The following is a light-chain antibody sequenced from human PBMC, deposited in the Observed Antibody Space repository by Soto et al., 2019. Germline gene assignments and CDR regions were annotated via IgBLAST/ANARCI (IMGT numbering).Light chain of an antibody. CDR3: SSYTSSGTL. CDR2: GVS. CDR1: SSDVGSYNY. Sequence: QSVLTQPASVSGSPGQSITISCTGTSSDVGSYNYVSWYQQHPGKAPKLMIYGVSDRPSGISSRFSGSKSGNTASLTISGLQTEDEADYYCSSYTSSGTLFGTGTKSPS. V-gene: IGLV2-14*01. J-gene: IGLJ1*01.